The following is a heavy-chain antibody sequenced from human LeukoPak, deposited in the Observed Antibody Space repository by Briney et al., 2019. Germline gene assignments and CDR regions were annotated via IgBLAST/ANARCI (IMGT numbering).Heavy chain of an antibody. CDR1: GSSFTSYW. CDR2: IYPGDSDT. J-gene: IGHJ6*02. Sequence: GESLQISCKVSGSSFTSYWIGWVRRMPGRGLKWMGIIYPGDSDTRYSPSFQGQVTISADKSISTAYLQWSSLKASDTAMYYCARYGSGSDLVGMDVWGQGTTVTVSS. CDR3: ARYGSGSDLVGMDV. D-gene: IGHD3-10*01. V-gene: IGHV5-51*01.